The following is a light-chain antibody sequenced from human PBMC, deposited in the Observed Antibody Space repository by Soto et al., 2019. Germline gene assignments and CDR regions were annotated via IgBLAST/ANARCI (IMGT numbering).Light chain of an antibody. CDR3: QQYNNWPLLT. CDR1: QSVSSN. J-gene: IGKJ4*01. CDR2: GAF. Sequence: EIVMTQSPATLSVSPGERATLSCRASQSVSSNLAWYQQKPGQAPRLLIYGAFTRATGIPARFSGSGSGTGFTLTISSLQSEDFAVYYCQQYNNWPLLTFGGGTKVDIK. V-gene: IGKV3-15*01.